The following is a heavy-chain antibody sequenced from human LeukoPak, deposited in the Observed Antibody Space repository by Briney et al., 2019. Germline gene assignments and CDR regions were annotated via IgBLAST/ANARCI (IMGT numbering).Heavy chain of an antibody. CDR1: GYTFTSYD. J-gene: IGHJ5*02. CDR2: MNPNSGNT. D-gene: IGHD3-10*01. Sequence: ASVKVSCKASGYTFTSYDINWVRQATGQGLEWLGWMNPNSGNTGYAQNFQGRVTMTRDTFIDTAYMELTSLRYEDTAVYYCARDYYGSKSSSFDPWGQGTLVSVSS. CDR3: ARDYYGSKSSSFDP. V-gene: IGHV1-8*01.